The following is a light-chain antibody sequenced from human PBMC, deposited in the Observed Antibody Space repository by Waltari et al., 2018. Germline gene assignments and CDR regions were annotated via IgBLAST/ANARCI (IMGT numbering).Light chain of an antibody. CDR1: QTISTW. CDR3: QQYNSYSGGT. V-gene: IGKV1-5*03. CDR2: RAT. Sequence: DIQMTQSPSTLAASVGVRVTITGRDSQTISTWLDRYQQKPGKAPKVLFYRATSLQSGVPSRFGGSAAGTDFTLTISSLQPEDFATYFCQQYNSYSGGTFGPGTKVDIK. J-gene: IGKJ3*01.